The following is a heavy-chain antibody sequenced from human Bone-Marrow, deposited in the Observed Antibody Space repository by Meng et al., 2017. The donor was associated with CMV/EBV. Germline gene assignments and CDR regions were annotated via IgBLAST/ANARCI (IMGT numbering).Heavy chain of an antibody. Sequence: GESLKISCAASGFTFSSYWMTWVRQAPGKGLEWVANIKEDGTEKFYVDSVKGRFTISRDDAKNSLYLQMNSLRAEDTAIYYCARHLDWTFDYWGQGTLVTVSS. V-gene: IGHV3-7*01. D-gene: IGHD1-1*01. CDR1: GFTFSSYW. CDR3: ARHLDWTFDY. CDR2: IKEDGTEK. J-gene: IGHJ4*02.